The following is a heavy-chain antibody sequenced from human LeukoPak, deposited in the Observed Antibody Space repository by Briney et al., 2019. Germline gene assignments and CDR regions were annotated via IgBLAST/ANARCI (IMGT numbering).Heavy chain of an antibody. CDR2: MNPNSGNT. CDR1: GYTFTSYD. CDR3: AITSAGVAATPFDY. D-gene: IGHD2-15*01. Sequence: ASVTVSCKASGYTFTSYDINWVRQATGQGLEWMGWMNPNSGNTGYAQKFQGRVTMTRNTSISTAYMELSSLRSEDTAVYYCAITSAGVAATPFDYWGQGTLVTVSS. V-gene: IGHV1-8*01. J-gene: IGHJ4*02.